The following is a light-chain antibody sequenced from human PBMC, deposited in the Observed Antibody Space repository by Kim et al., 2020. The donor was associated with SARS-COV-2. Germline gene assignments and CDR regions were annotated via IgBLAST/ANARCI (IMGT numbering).Light chain of an antibody. V-gene: IGKV3-15*01. J-gene: IGKJ5*01. CDR3: QQYAYWRA. CDR2: DAS. Sequence: SLAPGERATLSGRASQSISSNLAWYQQKPGQAPRGLIYDASARATGIPARFSGSGYGTDFTLTISNVQSEDFAVYYCQQYAYWRAFGQGTRLEIK. CDR1: QSISSN.